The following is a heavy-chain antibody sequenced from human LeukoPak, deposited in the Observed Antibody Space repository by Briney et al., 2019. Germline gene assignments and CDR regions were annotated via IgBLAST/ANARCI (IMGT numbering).Heavy chain of an antibody. D-gene: IGHD3-22*01. CDR1: VDTINPYH. Sequence: PSETLSLTCTVSVDTINPYHWTWIRQTAGKGLEWIGRVHMSGSTNYNPSLWSRVAISMDNSKNQFSLKVNSVTAADTGVYYCARDDSSRDDSGGYHYWGQGTLVTVSS. CDR3: ARDDSSRDDSGGYHY. J-gene: IGHJ4*02. CDR2: VHMSGST. V-gene: IGHV4-4*07.